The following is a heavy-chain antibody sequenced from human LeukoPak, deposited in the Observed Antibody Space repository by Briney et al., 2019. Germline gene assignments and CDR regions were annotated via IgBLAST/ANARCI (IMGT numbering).Heavy chain of an antibody. CDR1: GGSISNSNYY. CDR2: IYYSGNT. CDR3: MRHEEEDGYNAKPFDF. V-gene: IGHV4-39*01. J-gene: IGHJ4*02. D-gene: IGHD5-24*01. Sequence: SETLSLTCTVSGGSISNSNYYGGWVRQPPGKGLEWIGTIYYSGNTYYTPSLKSRVTISVDTSKNQFSLRLSSVTAADTAVYFCMRHEEEDGYNAKPFDFWGQGTLVTVSS.